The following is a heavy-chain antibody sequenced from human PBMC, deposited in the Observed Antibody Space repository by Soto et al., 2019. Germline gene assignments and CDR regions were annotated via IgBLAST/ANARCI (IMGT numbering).Heavy chain of an antibody. V-gene: IGHV4-38-2*02. D-gene: IGHD6-6*01. CDR1: GYSISSGYY. CDR2: VYLSGVT. CDR3: ARDDRDSTSPTFDY. J-gene: IGHJ4*02. Sequence: PSLTCAVSGYSISSGYYWGWIRQSPGKGLEWIGSVYLSGVTYFNPSLKSRVTISVDTSKNQFSLTLNSMTAADTAVYYCARDDRDSTSPTFDYWGQGVLVTVSS.